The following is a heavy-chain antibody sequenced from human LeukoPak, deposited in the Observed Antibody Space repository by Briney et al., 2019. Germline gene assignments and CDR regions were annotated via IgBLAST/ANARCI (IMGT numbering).Heavy chain of an antibody. CDR2: IYYSGST. J-gene: IGHJ4*02. V-gene: IGHV4-61*01. D-gene: IGHD6-6*01. CDR3: ATGQLYKRHVAYFDY. CDR1: GGSVSSGSYY. Sequence: SETLSLTCTVSGGSVSSGSYYWSWIRQPPGKGLEWIGYIYYSGSTNYNPSLKSRVTISVDTSKNQFSLKLSSVTAADTAVYYCATGQLYKRHVAYFDYWGQGTLVTVSS.